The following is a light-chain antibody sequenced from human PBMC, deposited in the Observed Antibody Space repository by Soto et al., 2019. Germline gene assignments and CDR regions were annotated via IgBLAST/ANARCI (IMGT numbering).Light chain of an antibody. CDR1: SSDVGGYNY. V-gene: IGLV2-14*01. J-gene: IGLJ2*01. CDR2: EVS. Sequence: QSALTQPASVSGSPGQSITISCTGTSSDVGGYNYVSWYQQHPGKAPNLMIYEVSNRPSGVSNRFSGSKSGNTASLTISGLQAEDEAYYYCSSYTSSSPPVVFGGGTKLTVL. CDR3: SSYTSSSPPVV.